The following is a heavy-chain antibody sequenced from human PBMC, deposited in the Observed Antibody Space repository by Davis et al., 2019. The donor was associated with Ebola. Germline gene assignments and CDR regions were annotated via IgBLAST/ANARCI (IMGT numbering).Heavy chain of an antibody. CDR2: IYAGDSDT. CDR3: ARQESLYGWIDH. CDR1: GYTFTYYW. V-gene: IGHV5-51*01. Sequence: GESLKISCKGSGYTFTYYWIAWVRQTPGKGLEWMGVIYAGDSDTRYSPSFEGQVTISVDRSITTAYLQWSSLKASDTATYYCARQESLYGWIDHWGQGTLVTVSS. D-gene: IGHD3-10*01. J-gene: IGHJ4*02.